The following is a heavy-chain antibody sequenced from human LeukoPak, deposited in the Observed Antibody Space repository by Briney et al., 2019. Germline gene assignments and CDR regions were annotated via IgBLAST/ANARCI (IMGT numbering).Heavy chain of an antibody. Sequence: SETLFLTCNVSGDSISSYYWSWIRQTPGKGLEWIGYIYYSGSNNYHPSLKSRVTISVDTSKEQLSLKLSSVTAADTAVYYCARHYPVAGFDYWGRGILVTVSS. V-gene: IGHV4-59*01. J-gene: IGHJ4*02. CDR3: ARHYPVAGFDY. D-gene: IGHD6-19*01. CDR1: GDSISSYY. CDR2: IYYSGSN.